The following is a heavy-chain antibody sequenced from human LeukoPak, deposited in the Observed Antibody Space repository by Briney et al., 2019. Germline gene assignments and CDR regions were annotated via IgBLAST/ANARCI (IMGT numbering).Heavy chain of an antibody. J-gene: IGHJ6*02. CDR2: IYSGGST. CDR1: GFTVSSNY. CDR3: AKDRVATIWDGMDV. Sequence: GGSLRLSCEASGFTVSSNYMSWVRQAPGKGLEWVSVIYSGGSTYYADSVKGRFTISRDNSKNTLYLQMNSLRAEDTAVYYCAKDRVATIWDGMDVWGQGTTVTVSS. D-gene: IGHD5-12*01. V-gene: IGHV3-53*01.